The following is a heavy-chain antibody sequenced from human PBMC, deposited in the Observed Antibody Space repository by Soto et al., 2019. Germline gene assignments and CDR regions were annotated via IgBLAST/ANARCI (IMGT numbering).Heavy chain of an antibody. CDR2: VSHSGST. J-gene: IGHJ4*02. CDR3: ARNRYGGYDFDY. Sequence: VQLQESGPGLVRPSGTLSLTCAVSSDSITSSNWWSWVRQSPGKGLEWIGEVSHSGSTNYIPSLKSRVTISVDKSRNQFSLRLNSVTAADTAVYYCARNRYGGYDFDYWGQGTLVTVSS. V-gene: IGHV4-4*02. D-gene: IGHD5-12*01. CDR1: SDSITSSNW.